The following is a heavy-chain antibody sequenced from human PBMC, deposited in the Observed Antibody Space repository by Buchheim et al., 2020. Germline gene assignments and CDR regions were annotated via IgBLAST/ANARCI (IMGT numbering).Heavy chain of an antibody. Sequence: QVQLQQWGAGLLKPSETLSLTCGVYGGSFSGYYWSWIRQPPGKGLEWIGEINQGGGTTYNPSPKSRVTMSVDTSKNHFSLKLISVTAADTAMYYCARGRRMEMELVYWGQGSL. D-gene: IGHD5-24*01. CDR3: ARGRRMEMELVY. V-gene: IGHV4-34*01. CDR2: INQGGGT. CDR1: GGSFSGYY. J-gene: IGHJ4*02.